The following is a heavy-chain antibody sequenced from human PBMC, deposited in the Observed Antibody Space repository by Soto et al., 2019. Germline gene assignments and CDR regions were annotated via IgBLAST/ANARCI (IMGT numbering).Heavy chain of an antibody. V-gene: IGHV2-5*02. CDR1: GFSLSTSGVG. Sequence: QITLKESGPTLVKPTQTLTLTCTFSGFSLSTSGVGVGWIRQPPGKALEWLALIYWDDDKRYSPSLKSRLTITKDTSKNQVVLTMTNMDSVDTATYYCAHSKYGDEDHYYGMDVWGQGTTVTVSS. D-gene: IGHD4-17*01. CDR2: IYWDDDK. CDR3: AHSKYGDEDHYYGMDV. J-gene: IGHJ6*02.